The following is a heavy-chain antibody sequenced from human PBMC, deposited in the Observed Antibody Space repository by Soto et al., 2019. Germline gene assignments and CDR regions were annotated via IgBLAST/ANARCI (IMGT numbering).Heavy chain of an antibody. V-gene: IGHV3-21*01. CDR1: GFTFSTYN. D-gene: IGHD2-2*03. CDR2: ISSTSVYM. J-gene: IGHJ4*02. CDR3: ARVGLRDPWMY. Sequence: EVQLVESGGGLVKPGGSLRLSCAASGFTFSTYNMNWVRQAPGKGLEWVASISSTSVYMYYANSLKGRFTISRANAKSSLYLQVNSLRAEDTAVYYCARVGLRDPWMYWGQGTLVTVSS.